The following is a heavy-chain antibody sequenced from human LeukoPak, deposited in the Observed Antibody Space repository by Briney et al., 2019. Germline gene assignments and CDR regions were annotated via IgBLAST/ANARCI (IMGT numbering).Heavy chain of an antibody. CDR1: GGSTRSSGYY. CDR2: IYYSGST. CDR3: ARHEYSGSYYGLAGFDP. Sequence: PPESLSLTRTVSGGSTRSSGYYSGWIRQPPRNGLEWIASIYYSGSTYFNPALKSPVTISVDTSKNQLSLKLSSLTAADTAVYYWARHEYSGSYYGLAGFDPWGQGTLVTVSS. V-gene: IGHV4-39*01. D-gene: IGHD1-26*01. J-gene: IGHJ5*02.